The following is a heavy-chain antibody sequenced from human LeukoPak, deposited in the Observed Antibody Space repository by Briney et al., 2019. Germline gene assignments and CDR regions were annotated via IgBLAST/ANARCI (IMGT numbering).Heavy chain of an antibody. CDR3: TKDSVAAAGTAWLDP. D-gene: IGHD6-13*01. Sequence: GGSLRLSCAASGYTFSNYAMTWVRQAPGKRLEWVSGISHNGDRIYYADSVKGRFTISRDNSKNTVYLQMNSLRPEDTALYYCTKDSVAAAGTAWLDPWGQGTLVTVSS. CDR2: ISHNGDRI. J-gene: IGHJ5*02. CDR1: GYTFSNYA. V-gene: IGHV3-23*01.